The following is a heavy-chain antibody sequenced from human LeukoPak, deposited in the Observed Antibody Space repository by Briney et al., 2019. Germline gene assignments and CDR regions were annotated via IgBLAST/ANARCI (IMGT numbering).Heavy chain of an antibody. CDR3: ARDRNIAAAGDP. V-gene: IGHV4-39*07. Sequence: PSETLSLTCTVSGGSISSSSYYWGWIRQPPGKGLERIGSTYYSGSTYYNPSLKSRVTISVDTSKNQFSLKLSSVTAADTAVYYCARDRNIAAAGDPWGQGTLVTVSS. CDR2: TYYSGST. D-gene: IGHD6-13*01. J-gene: IGHJ5*02. CDR1: GGSISSSSYY.